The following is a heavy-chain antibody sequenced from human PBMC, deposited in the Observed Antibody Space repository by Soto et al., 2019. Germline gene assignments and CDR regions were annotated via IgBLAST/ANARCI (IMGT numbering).Heavy chain of an antibody. D-gene: IGHD2-15*01. V-gene: IGHV1-69*04. Sequence: GAPGKVSCKASGGTFSSYTICWGRQAPGQGIEWMGRIIPILGIANYAQTLQGRVTITADKSTSTAYMELISLRSEDTAVYYCARDSATPFDYWVQGTLVTVSS. CDR2: IIPILGIA. CDR3: ARDSATPFDY. CDR1: GGTFSSYT. J-gene: IGHJ4*02.